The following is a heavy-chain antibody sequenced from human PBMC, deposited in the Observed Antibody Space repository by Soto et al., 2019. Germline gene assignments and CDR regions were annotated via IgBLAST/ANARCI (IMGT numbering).Heavy chain of an antibody. CDR2: IIPMFGTA. J-gene: IGHJ4*02. Sequence: QVQLVQSGAEVKKPGSSVKVSCKASGGTFSSYALSWVRQAPGQGLEWMGGIIPMFGTANYAQRFQDRVTITADELTTTGYMDLSSLTSEDTAVYYCARGTDFGDYGGIAFWGQGTLVTVSS. CDR1: GGTFSSYA. D-gene: IGHD4-17*01. CDR3: ARGTDFGDYGGIAF. V-gene: IGHV1-69*12.